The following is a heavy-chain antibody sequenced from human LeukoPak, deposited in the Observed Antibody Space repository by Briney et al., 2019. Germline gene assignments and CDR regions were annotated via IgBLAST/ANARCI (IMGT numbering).Heavy chain of an antibody. J-gene: IGHJ3*02. CDR2: INHSGST. Sequence: PSETLSLTCAVYGGSFSGYYWSWIRQPPGKGLEWIGEINHSGSTNYNPSLKSRVTISVDTSKNQFSLKLSSVTAADTAVYYCARVNRIAAAGTDAFDIWGQGTMVTVSS. CDR1: GGSFSGYY. V-gene: IGHV4-34*01. D-gene: IGHD6-13*01. CDR3: ARVNRIAAAGTDAFDI.